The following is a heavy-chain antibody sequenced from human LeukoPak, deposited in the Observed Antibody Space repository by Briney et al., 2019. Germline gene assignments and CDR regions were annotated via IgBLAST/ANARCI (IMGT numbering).Heavy chain of an antibody. D-gene: IGHD2-2*01. V-gene: IGHV3-7*01. CDR2: INQDGSNK. Sequence: GGSLRLSCGASGFTLSSYWMSWVRQAPGKGLEWVASINQDGSNKYYADSVKGRFTISRDNSKNTLYLQMNSLRAEDTAVYYCARDQGCTSTNCYSLFFHYWGQGTLVTVSS. CDR1: GFTLSSYW. CDR3: ARDQGCTSTNCYSLFFHY. J-gene: IGHJ4*02.